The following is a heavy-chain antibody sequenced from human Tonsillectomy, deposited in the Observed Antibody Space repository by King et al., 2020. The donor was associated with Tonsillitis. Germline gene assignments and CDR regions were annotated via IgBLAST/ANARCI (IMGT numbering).Heavy chain of an antibody. CDR2: INHSGST. V-gene: IGHV4-34*01. CDR1: GGSFSGYY. J-gene: IGHJ5*02. CDR3: ARGPYYGSGRNNWFDP. Sequence: VQLQQWGAGLLKPSETLSLTCAVYGGSFSGYYWSWIRQPPGKGLEWIWEINHSGSTNYNPSLKSRVTISVDTSKNQFSLKLSSVTAADTAVYYCARGPYYGSGRNNWFDPWGQGTLVTVSS. D-gene: IGHD3-10*01.